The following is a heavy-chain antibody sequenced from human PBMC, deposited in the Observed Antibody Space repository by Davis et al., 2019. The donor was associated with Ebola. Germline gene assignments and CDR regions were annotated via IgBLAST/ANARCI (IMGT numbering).Heavy chain of an antibody. CDR2: ISSSSSYI. CDR3: ARAWDGSGSYGSLFYYYGMDV. D-gene: IGHD3-10*01. V-gene: IGHV3-21*04. Sequence: GESLKISCAASGFTFSSYSMNWVRQAPGKGLEWVSSISSSSSYIYYADSVKGRFTISRDNAKNSLYLQMNSLRAEDTAVYYCARAWDGSGSYGSLFYYYGMDVWGQGTTVTVSS. J-gene: IGHJ6*02. CDR1: GFTFSSYS.